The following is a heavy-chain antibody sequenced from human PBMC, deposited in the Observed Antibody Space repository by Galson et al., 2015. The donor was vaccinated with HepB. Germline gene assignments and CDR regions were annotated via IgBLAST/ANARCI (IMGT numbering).Heavy chain of an antibody. CDR1: GFTFSSYG. CDR2: IWYDGSNK. Sequence: SLRLSCAASGFTFSSYGMHWVRQAPGKGLEWVAVIWYDGSNKYYADSVKGRFTISRDNSKNTLYLQMNSLRAEDTAVYYCARDWVGTYYYDSSGYFDYWGQGTLVTVSS. D-gene: IGHD3-22*01. V-gene: IGHV3-33*01. J-gene: IGHJ4*02. CDR3: ARDWVGTYYYDSSGYFDY.